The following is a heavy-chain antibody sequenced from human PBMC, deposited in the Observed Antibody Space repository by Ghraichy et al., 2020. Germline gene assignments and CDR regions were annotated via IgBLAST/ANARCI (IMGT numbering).Heavy chain of an antibody. J-gene: IGHJ4*02. CDR2: SYDGNYK. V-gene: IGHV3-30*18. CDR3: AKKGASPDLDY. Sequence: SYDGNYKYYADSVKGRFTISRDNSKNTLFLQMNSLRAEDTAVYYCAKKGASPDLDYCVQGSQGT. D-gene: IGHD1-14*01.